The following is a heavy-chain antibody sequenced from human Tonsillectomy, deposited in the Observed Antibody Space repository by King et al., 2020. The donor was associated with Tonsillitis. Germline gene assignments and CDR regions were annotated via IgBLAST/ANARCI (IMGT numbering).Heavy chain of an antibody. CDR2: ISDSGSYI. CDR3: ARGELEYCSGGSCDILHNWFDP. CDR1: GFSFSDYY. D-gene: IGHD2-15*01. Sequence: VQLVESGGGLVRPGGSLRLSCAASGFSFSDYYMHWIRQAPGKGLEWVSVISDSGSYIYYADSVKGRFTISRDNAKNSLFLQMNSLRAEDTAVYYCARGELEYCSGGSCDILHNWFDPWGQGTLVTVSS. J-gene: IGHJ5*02. V-gene: IGHV3-11*01.